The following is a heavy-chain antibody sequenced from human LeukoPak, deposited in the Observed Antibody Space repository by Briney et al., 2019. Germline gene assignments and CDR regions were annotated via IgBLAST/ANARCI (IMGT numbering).Heavy chain of an antibody. V-gene: IGHV1-69*05. CDR2: IIPIFGTA. D-gene: IGHD1-14*01. CDR3: ARGVTGHPLYDY. CDR1: GGTFSSYA. J-gene: IGHJ4*02. Sequence: SVKVSCKASGGTFSSYAISWVRQAPGQGLEWMGGIIPIFGTANYAQKFQGRVTITTDESTSTAYMELSSLRSEDTAVYYCARGVTGHPLYDYWGQGTLVTVSS.